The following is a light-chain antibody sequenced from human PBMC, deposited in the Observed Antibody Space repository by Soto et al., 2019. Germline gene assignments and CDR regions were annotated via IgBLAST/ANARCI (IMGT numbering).Light chain of an antibody. J-gene: IGKJ1*01. CDR1: QSISSW. Sequence: EIQMTQSPSTLSASLGDRFTITCLASQSISSWLAWYQQKPGKAPKLLIYDAYSLESGVTSRFRGSGSGTEFPITISSLQPDDFATYYCQQYNSYSLTFGPGTKVDIK. V-gene: IGKV1-5*01. CDR2: DAY. CDR3: QQYNSYSLT.